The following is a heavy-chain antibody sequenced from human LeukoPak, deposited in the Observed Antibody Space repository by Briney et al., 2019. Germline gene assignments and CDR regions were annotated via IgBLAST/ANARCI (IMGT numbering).Heavy chain of an antibody. J-gene: IGHJ4*02. Sequence: SCKASGGTFSSYAISWVRQAPGKGLEWVGRINYKTNGGTADYAAPVKGRFTISRDDSEDILYLQMDSLKTEDTAVYYCATDHRTIYGVVFPDYWGQGTLVTVSS. V-gene: IGHV3-15*01. CDR2: INYKTNGGTA. CDR3: ATDHRTIYGVVFPDY. D-gene: IGHD3-3*01. CDR1: GGTFSSYA.